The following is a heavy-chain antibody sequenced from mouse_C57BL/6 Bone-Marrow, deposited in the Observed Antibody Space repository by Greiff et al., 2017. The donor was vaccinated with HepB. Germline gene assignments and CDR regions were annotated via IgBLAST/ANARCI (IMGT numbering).Heavy chain of an antibody. CDR1: GYTFTSYW. J-gene: IGHJ3*01. V-gene: IGHV1-69*01. CDR2: IDPSDSYT. CDR3: ARDYYSNYGFAY. Sequence: QVQLQQSGAELVMPGASVKLSCKASGYTFTSYWMHWVKQRPGQGLEWIGEIDPSDSYTNYNQKFKGKSTLTVDKSSSTAYMRLSSLTSEDSAVYYCARDYYSNYGFAYWGQGTLVTVSA. D-gene: IGHD2-5*01.